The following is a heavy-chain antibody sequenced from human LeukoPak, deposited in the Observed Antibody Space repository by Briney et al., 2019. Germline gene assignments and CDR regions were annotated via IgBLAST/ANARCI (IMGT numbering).Heavy chain of an antibody. CDR3: VAVLVPAAFWYFDV. CDR1: GFPFSQHG. Sequence: GGSLTLSCAISGFPFSQHGYHWVRQAPGNGLEWTAVIWVDGPRKYYADCVEGRFTISRDNSKSTLYLQIDSLRPEDTAVYYCVAVLVPAAFWYFDVWGRGTQVTVSS. J-gene: IGHJ2*01. V-gene: IGHV3-33*01. CDR2: IWVDGPRK. D-gene: IGHD2-2*01.